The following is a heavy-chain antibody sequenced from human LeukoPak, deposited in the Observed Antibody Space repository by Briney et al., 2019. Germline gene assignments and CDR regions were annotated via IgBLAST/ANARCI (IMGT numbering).Heavy chain of an antibody. CDR3: ARAHCSSTSCPFDY. V-gene: IGHV4-59*01. CDR1: GGSISSYY. CDR2: IYYSGST. D-gene: IGHD2-2*01. J-gene: IGHJ4*02. Sequence: PSETLSLTCTVSGGSISSYYWSWIRQPPGKGLEWIGYIYYSGSTNYNPSLKSRVTISVDTSKNQFSLKLSPVTAADTAVYYCARAHCSSTSCPFDYWGQGTLVTVSS.